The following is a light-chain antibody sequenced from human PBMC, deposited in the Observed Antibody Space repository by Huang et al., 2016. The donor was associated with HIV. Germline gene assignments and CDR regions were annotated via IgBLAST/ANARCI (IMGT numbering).Light chain of an antibody. V-gene: IGKV3-15*01. CDR2: DTS. CDR1: QSVARN. J-gene: IGKJ1*01. Sequence: EIVMTQSPATLSVSPGERATLSCRASQSVARNLAWFQQKPGQAPRLLIFDTSTRATGIPARFSGSGSGTEFTLTISSLQSEEFAVYYCQQYKYWPRAFGQGTKVEIK. CDR3: QQYKYWPRA.